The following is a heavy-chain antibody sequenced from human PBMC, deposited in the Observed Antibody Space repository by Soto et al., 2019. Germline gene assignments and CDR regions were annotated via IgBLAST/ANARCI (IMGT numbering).Heavy chain of an antibody. CDR3: ARQGKISSRRDWVDP. J-gene: IGHJ5*02. CDR2: IYPDDSDT. V-gene: IGHV5-51*07. Sequence: RSGEGCVESLSRYWMSRLHQKPGKGLEWMGIIYPDDSDTRYSPSFQGQVTISADKSISTAYLQWSSLTASDTAIYYCARQGKISSRRDWVDPLGQGTAV. D-gene: IGHD6-6*01. CDR1: VESLSRYW.